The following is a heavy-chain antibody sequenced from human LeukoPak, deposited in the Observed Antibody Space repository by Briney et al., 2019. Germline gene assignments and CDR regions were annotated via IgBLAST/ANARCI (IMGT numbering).Heavy chain of an antibody. J-gene: IGHJ4*02. CDR1: GYTFTGYY. D-gene: IGHD1-26*01. CDR2: INPNSGGT. V-gene: IGHV1-2*02. CDR3: ARDVEGIVGAITFDY. Sequence: ASVKVSCKASGYTFTGYYMHWVGQAPGQGLEGMGRINPNSGGTNYAQKFQGRVTMTRDTSISTAYMELSRLRSDDTAVYYCARDVEGIVGAITFDYWGQGTLVTVSS.